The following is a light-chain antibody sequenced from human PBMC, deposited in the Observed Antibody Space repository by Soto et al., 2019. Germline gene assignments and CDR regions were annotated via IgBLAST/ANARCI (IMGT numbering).Light chain of an antibody. CDR2: DAS. Sequence: EIVLTQSPATLSLSPGERATLSCRASQSVSSYLAWYQQKPGQAPRLLIYDASNRASGIPDRFSGGGSGTDFTLTISRLEAEDFAVYYCQQFSSYPLTFGGGTKVDIK. CDR3: QQFSSYPLT. CDR1: QSVSSY. V-gene: IGKV3-11*01. J-gene: IGKJ4*01.